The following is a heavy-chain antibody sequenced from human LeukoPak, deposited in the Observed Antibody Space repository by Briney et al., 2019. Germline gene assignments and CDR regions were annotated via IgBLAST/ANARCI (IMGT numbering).Heavy chain of an antibody. CDR1: GFSFSSYS. CDR2: ITSSSDYI. Sequence: PGGSLRLSCAASGFSFSSYSMNWVRQAPGKGQERVSSITSSSDYIYYADSVKGRFTISRDNAKNSPYLQMNSLIGEDTAVYYCASGGFYCTSTTCPPDWGQGTLVTVSS. D-gene: IGHD2-2*01. CDR3: ASGGFYCTSTTCPPD. V-gene: IGHV3-21*01. J-gene: IGHJ4*02.